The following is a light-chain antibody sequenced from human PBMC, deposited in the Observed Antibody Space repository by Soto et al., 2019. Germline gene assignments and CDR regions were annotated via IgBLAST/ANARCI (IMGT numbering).Light chain of an antibody. CDR3: QQYNNWPPIT. V-gene: IGKV3-15*01. CDR1: QSVSSN. Sequence: EIVLTQTQATLSVSPGQRPILSFRASQSVSSNLAWYQQKPGQAPRLLIYGASTRATGIPARFSGSGSGTEFTLTISSLQSEDFAVYYCQQYNNWPPITFGQGTKVDIK. J-gene: IGKJ1*01. CDR2: GAS.